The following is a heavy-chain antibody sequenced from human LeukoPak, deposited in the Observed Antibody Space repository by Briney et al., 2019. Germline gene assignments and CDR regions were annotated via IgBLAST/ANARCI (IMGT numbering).Heavy chain of an antibody. CDR1: GYTFTSYD. D-gene: IGHD2-2*01. Sequence: ASVKVSCKASGYTFTSYDINWVRQAPGQGLDWMGWMNPSSGNTGYAQKFQGRVTMTRNISISTAYMELSSLRSDDSAVYFCARGRPHADWGTGTTATVSS. J-gene: IGHJ6*04. CDR2: MNPSSGNT. CDR3: ARGRPHAD. V-gene: IGHV1-8*01.